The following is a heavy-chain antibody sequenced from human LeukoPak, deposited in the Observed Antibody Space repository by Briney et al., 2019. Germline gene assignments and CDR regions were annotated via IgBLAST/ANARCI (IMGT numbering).Heavy chain of an antibody. D-gene: IGHD3-9*01. V-gene: IGHV5-51*01. Sequence: GESLKISCKGSGYSFTSYWIGWVRQMPGKGLGWMGIIYPGDSDTRYSPSFQGQVTISADKSISTAYLQWSSLKASDTAMDNGPRWNGGRGWLLCSCFDFWGEGTLVTVSS. CDR2: IYPGDSDT. J-gene: IGHJ4*02. CDR1: GYSFTSYW. CDR3: PRWNGGRGWLLCSCFDF.